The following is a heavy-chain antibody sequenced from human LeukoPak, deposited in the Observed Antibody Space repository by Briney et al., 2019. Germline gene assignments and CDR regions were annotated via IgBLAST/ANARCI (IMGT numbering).Heavy chain of an antibody. CDR2: IAGDGSIT. Sequence: PGGSLRLSCAASGFAFSTYWMHWVRQAPGKGLVWVSRIAGDGSITNYADSVKGRFTISRDNAKNMLHLQLTSLRAEDTAVYYCARAGVFSGSFFDYWGQGTLVTVSS. J-gene: IGHJ4*02. V-gene: IGHV3-74*01. D-gene: IGHD1-26*01. CDR1: GFAFSTYW. CDR3: ARAGVFSGSFFDY.